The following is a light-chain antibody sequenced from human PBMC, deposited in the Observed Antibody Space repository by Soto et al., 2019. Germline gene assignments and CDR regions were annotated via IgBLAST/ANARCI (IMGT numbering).Light chain of an antibody. Sequence: DIQMTQSPSSLSASVGDRVTITCRARQSISSYLNWYQQKPGKAPKLLIYAASSLQSRVPSRFSGRGSRTDFTLTISSLQPEDFATYYCQQSYSTPPYTCGQGTKLQIK. CDR2: AAS. V-gene: IGKV1-39*01. CDR3: QQSYSTPPYT. J-gene: IGKJ2*01. CDR1: QSISSY.